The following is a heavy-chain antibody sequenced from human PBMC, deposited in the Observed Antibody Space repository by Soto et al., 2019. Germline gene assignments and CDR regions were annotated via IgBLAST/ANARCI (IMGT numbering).Heavy chain of an antibody. CDR3: ARGGGRGDGADTAMVKVPFYYYGMDV. Sequence: SVKVSCKASGYTFTGYYMHWVRQAPGQGLEWMGWINPNSGGTNYAQKFQGWVTMTRDTSISTAYMELSRLRSDDTAVYYCARGGGRGDGADTAMVKVPFYYYGMDVWGQGTTVTVSS. J-gene: IGHJ6*02. D-gene: IGHD5-18*01. CDR1: GYTFTGYY. V-gene: IGHV1-2*04. CDR2: INPNSGGT.